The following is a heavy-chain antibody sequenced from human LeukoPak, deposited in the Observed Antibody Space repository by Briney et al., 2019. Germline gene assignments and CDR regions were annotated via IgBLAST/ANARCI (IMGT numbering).Heavy chain of an antibody. CDR2: INHSGST. CDR1: GGSFSGYY. Sequence: PSETRSLTCAVYGGSFSGYYWSWIRQPPGKGLEWMGEINHSGSTNYNPSLKSRVTISVDTFKNQFSLKLSSGTAADTAVYYCARGDAPHRGSGYYYGGVQHWGQGPLVTVSS. CDR3: ARGDAPHRGSGYYYGGVQH. D-gene: IGHD3-22*01. J-gene: IGHJ1*01. V-gene: IGHV4-34*01.